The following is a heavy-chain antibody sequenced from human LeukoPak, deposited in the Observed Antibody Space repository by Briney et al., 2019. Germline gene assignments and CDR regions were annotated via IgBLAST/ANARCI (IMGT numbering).Heavy chain of an antibody. CDR2: ISGSGGST. Sequence: GGSLRLSCAASGFTFSSYAMSWVRQAPGKGLEWVSAISGSGGSTYYADSVRGRFTISRDNSKNTLYLQMDSLRAEDTALYYCAKDFVRYNIQFDYWGQGALVTVSS. CDR3: AKDFVRYNIQFDY. CDR1: GFTFSSYA. J-gene: IGHJ4*02. D-gene: IGHD1-14*01. V-gene: IGHV3-23*01.